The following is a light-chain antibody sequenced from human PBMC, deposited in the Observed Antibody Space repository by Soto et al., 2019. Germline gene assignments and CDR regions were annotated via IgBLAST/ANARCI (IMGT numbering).Light chain of an antibody. J-gene: IGLJ2*01. CDR2: DND. V-gene: IGLV1-51*01. Sequence: QSVLTQPPSVSAAPGQKVTISCSGSSSNIGNNYVFWYQQLPGTAPKLLIYDNDKRPSGIPDRFSGSKSGTSATLGITGLQTGDEADYYCATWDRILGFGVFGGGTKVTVL. CDR3: ATWDRILGFGV. CDR1: SSNIGNNY.